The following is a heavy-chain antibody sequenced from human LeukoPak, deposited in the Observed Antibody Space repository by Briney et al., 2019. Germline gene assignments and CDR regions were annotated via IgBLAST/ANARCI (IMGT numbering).Heavy chain of an antibody. CDR3: ARAAYGGYGTLDY. CDR1: GASISAYY. V-gene: IGHV4-4*07. D-gene: IGHD5-12*01. CDR2: IHTSGEN. Sequence: SETLFLTCTVSGASISAYYWIWIRQPAGKGLEWIGRIHTSGENNYNPSLKSRVTMSVDTSKNQFSLNLISVTAADTAVYYCARAAYGGYGTLDYWGQGTLVTVSS. J-gene: IGHJ4*02.